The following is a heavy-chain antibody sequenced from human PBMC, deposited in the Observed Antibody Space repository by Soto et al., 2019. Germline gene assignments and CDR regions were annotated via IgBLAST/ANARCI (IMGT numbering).Heavy chain of an antibody. Sequence: EVQLVESGGGLVQPGGSLRLSCAASGFTFSSYSMNWVRQAPGKGLEWVSYISSSSSTIYYADSVKGRFTISRDNAKNSLYLQMNSLRDEDTAVYYCARGKRDFGYCSGGSCDGALAYWGQGTLVTVSS. J-gene: IGHJ4*02. CDR1: GFTFSSYS. D-gene: IGHD2-15*01. CDR2: ISSSSSTI. CDR3: ARGKRDFGYCSGGSCDGALAY. V-gene: IGHV3-48*02.